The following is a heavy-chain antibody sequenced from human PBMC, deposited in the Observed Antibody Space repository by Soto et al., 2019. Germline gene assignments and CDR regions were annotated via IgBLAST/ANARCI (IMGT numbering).Heavy chain of an antibody. CDR3: AHRPSVWYLFDY. CDR2: IYWNDDK. D-gene: IGHD6-19*01. J-gene: IGHJ4*02. CDR1: GFSLSTSGLG. Sequence: QITLKESGPTLVRPTQTLTLTCTFSGFSLSTSGLGVGWIRQPPVKALEWLALIYWNDDKRYSPSLKARLTITKDTSKNQVVLTMTNMDPVDTATYYCAHRPSVWYLFDYWVQGTLVTVSS. V-gene: IGHV2-5*01.